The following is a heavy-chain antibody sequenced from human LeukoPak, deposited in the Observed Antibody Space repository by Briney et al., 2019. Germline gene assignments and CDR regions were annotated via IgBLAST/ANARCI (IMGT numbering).Heavy chain of an antibody. Sequence: SETLSLTCTVSGGSISSYYWSWIRQPPGKGLEWIGYIYYSGSTNYSPSLKSRVTISVDTSKNQFSLKLSSVTAADTAVYYCARQSSSWFSNYYYYYGMDVWGQGTTVTVSS. J-gene: IGHJ6*02. D-gene: IGHD6-13*01. V-gene: IGHV4-59*08. CDR3: ARQSSSWFSNYYYYYGMDV. CDR1: GGSISSYY. CDR2: IYYSGST.